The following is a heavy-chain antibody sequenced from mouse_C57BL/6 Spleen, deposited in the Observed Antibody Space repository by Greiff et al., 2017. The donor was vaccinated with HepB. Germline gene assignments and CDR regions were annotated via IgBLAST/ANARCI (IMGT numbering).Heavy chain of an antibody. CDR1: GYTFTDYY. CDR2: INPNNGGT. D-gene: IGHD1-1*01. Sequence: EVKLQQSGPELVKPGASVKISCKASGYTFTDYYMNWVKQSHGKSLEWIGDINPNNGGTSYNQKFKGKDTLTVDKSSSTAYREHSRLTSEDTAVYYCAREGYYYGSSFDYWGQGTTLTVSS. J-gene: IGHJ2*01. CDR3: AREGYYYGSSFDY. V-gene: IGHV1-26*01.